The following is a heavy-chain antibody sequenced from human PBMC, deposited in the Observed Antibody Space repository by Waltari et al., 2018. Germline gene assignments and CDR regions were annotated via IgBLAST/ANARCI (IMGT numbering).Heavy chain of an antibody. V-gene: IGHV4-39*07. CDR2: IYSTGST. CDR3: ARGGSSYYDAYGT. D-gene: IGHD1-26*01. J-gene: IGHJ3*02. CDR1: GVSFSGDNTY. Sequence: QLQLQESGPGLVKPSETLSLTCTVSGVSFSGDNTYWGWIRQPPGEGLEWVGSIYSTGSTYYKTSLKSRGTISIDTPSNQFSLKLTSVTAADTAVYFCARGGSSYYDAYGTWGQGTMVTVSS.